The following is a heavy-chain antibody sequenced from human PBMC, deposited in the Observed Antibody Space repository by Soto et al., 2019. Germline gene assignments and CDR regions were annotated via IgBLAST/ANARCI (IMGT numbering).Heavy chain of an antibody. CDR2: MNPNSGST. CDR3: ARGRAGYCSSTSCYSSGYYYYYMDV. D-gene: IGHD2-2*01. CDR1: GYTFTSYY. J-gene: IGHJ6*03. V-gene: IGHV1-8*02. Sequence: ASVKVSCKASGYTFTSYYMHWVRQATGQGLEWMGWMNPNSGSTGYAQKFQGRVTMTRNTSISTAYMELSSLRSEDTAVYYCARGRAGYCSSTSCYSSGYYYYYMDVWGKGTTVTVSS.